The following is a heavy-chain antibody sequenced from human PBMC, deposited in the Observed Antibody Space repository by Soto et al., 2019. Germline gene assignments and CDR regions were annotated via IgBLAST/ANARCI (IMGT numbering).Heavy chain of an antibody. D-gene: IGHD3-10*01. J-gene: IGHJ6*02. V-gene: IGHV4-34*01. CDR1: GGSFSGYY. CDR3: ARAKRSRRYYGSGSYDYYGMDV. CDR2: INHSGST. Sequence: QVQLPQWGAGLLKPSETLSLTCAVYGGSFSGYYWGWIRQPPGKGLEWIGEINHSGSTNYNPSLKRRVTISVDTSKNQFSLKLSSVTAADTAVYYCARAKRSRRYYGSGSYDYYGMDVWGQGTTVTVSS.